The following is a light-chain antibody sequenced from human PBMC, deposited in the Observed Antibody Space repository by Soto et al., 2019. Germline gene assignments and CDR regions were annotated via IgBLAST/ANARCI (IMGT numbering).Light chain of an antibody. J-gene: IGLJ1*01. CDR1: SSNIGSNT. CDR3: AAWDDSLKAYV. CDR2: NNN. Sequence: QAVVTQPPSASGTPGQRVTISCSGSSSNIGSNTVSWYQQIPGTAPQLLIYNNNQRPSGVPDRFSGSKSGTSASLAISGLPSEDEAEYYCAAWDDSLKAYVLGTGTKVTVL. V-gene: IGLV1-44*01.